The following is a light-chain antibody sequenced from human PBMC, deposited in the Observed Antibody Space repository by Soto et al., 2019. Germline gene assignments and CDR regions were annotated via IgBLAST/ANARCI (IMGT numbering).Light chain of an antibody. Sequence: DIQMTQSPSSMSASVGDRVTITCRASQSISAYLNWYQQKPGKAPKLLIYAASSLQSGVPSRFSGSGSGTDFTLTISSLQPEDFANYYSQESYSTPSVTLGPGTKVDIK. CDR1: QSISAY. V-gene: IGKV1-39*01. CDR3: QESYSTPSVT. CDR2: AAS. J-gene: IGKJ3*01.